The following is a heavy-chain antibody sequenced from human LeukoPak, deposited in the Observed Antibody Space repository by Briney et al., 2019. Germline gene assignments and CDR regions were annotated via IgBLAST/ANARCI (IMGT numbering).Heavy chain of an antibody. V-gene: IGHV3-66*01. Sequence: GGSLRLSCEASGFIVSANFMNWVRQAPGKGLEWVSVMYSVGTTYYADPVKGRFTVSRDPSKNTLYLQMDSLRVEDTAVYYCARDLSAYSYGFGGDCWGQGTRVIVSS. J-gene: IGHJ4*02. D-gene: IGHD1-26*01. CDR3: ARDLSAYSYGFGGDC. CDR1: GFIVSANF. CDR2: MYSVGTT.